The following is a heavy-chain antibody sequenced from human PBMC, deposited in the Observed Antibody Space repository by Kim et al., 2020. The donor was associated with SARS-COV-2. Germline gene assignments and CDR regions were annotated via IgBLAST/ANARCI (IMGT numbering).Heavy chain of an antibody. Sequence: GESLKISCKGSGYSFTSYWISWVRQMPGKGLEWMGRIDPSDSYTNYSPSFQGHVTISADKSISTAYLQWSSLKASDTAMYYCARHIHSYYDMGFPLDYWGQGPLVTVSS. V-gene: IGHV5-10-1*01. D-gene: IGHD1-26*01. CDR3: ARHIHSYYDMGFPLDY. CDR1: GYSFTSYW. J-gene: IGHJ4*02. CDR2: IDPSDSYT.